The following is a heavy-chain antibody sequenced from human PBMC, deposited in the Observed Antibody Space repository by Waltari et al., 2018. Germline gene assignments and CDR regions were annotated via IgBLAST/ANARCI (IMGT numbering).Heavy chain of an antibody. V-gene: IGHV3-7*01. CDR2: TNKEGSEK. D-gene: IGHD5-12*01. J-gene: IGHJ4*02. CDR3: TTAGDILGRGDRAF. CDR1: GFTLSNFH. Sequence: DVFLQESGGGLVQPGGSRRLACAASGFTLSNFHMTWVRQTPGKGLGWVACTNKEGSEKYYVESVKGRFTISRDNDENSLFLQRNSLRPDDTAVYYCTTAGDILGRGDRAFWGQGALVTVSS.